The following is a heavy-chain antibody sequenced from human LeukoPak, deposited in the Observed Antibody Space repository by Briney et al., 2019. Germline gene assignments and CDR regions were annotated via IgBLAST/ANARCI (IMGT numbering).Heavy chain of an antibody. CDR2: IYTDATT. J-gene: IGHJ4*02. V-gene: IGHV3-53*04. CDR1: GFSVTSNY. Sequence: GGSLRLSCAASGFSVTSNYMSWVRQAPGKGLEWVSTIYTDATTFYADSVNGRFTISGHNSKNTLSLQMNGLRAEDSVVYYCARESGGSGWYIYWGLGTLVTVS. D-gene: IGHD6-19*01. CDR3: ARESGGSGWYIY.